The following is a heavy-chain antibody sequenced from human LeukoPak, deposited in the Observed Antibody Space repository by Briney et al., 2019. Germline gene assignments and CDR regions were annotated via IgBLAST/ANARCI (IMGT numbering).Heavy chain of an antibody. CDR3: AKVWSIAAAGGGVDWYFDL. Sequence: GGSLRLSCAASGFTVSSNYMSWVRQAPGKGLEWASVIYSGGSTYYADSVKGRFTISRDNSKNTLFLQMNSLRVEDTAVYYCAKVWSIAAAGGGVDWYFDLWGRGTLVTVSS. CDR1: GFTVSSNY. J-gene: IGHJ2*01. D-gene: IGHD6-13*01. CDR2: IYSGGST. V-gene: IGHV3-53*01.